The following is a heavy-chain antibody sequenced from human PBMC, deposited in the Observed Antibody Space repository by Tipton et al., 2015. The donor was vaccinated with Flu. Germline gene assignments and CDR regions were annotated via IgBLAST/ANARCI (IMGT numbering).Heavy chain of an antibody. V-gene: IGHV3-23*01. CDR1: GFTFSSYA. Sequence: SLRLSCAASGFTFSSYAMSWVRQAPGKGLEWVSAISGSGGSTYYADSVKGRSTISRDNSKNTLYLQMNSLRAEDTAVYYCAKFSAYCGGDCYNPRGVFDYWGQGTLVTVSS. CDR3: AKFSAYCGGDCYNPRGVFDY. D-gene: IGHD2-21*01. J-gene: IGHJ4*02. CDR2: ISGSGGST.